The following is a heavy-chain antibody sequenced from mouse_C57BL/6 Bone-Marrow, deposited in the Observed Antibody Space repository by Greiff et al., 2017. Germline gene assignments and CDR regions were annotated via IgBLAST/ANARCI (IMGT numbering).Heavy chain of an antibody. J-gene: IGHJ2*01. V-gene: IGHV5-4*01. CDR3: ARDGWLLRFDY. D-gene: IGHD2-3*01. CDR2: ISDGGSYT. CDR1: GFTFSSYA. Sequence: EVKLVESGGGLVKPGGSLKLSCAASGFTFSSYAMSWVRQTPEKRLEWVATISDGGSYTYYPDNVKGRFTIARDNAKNNLYLQMSHLKSEDTAMYYCARDGWLLRFDYWGQGTTLTVSS.